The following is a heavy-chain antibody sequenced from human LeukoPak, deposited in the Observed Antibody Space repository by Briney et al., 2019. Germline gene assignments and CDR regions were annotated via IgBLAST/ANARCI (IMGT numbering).Heavy chain of an antibody. CDR1: RNTLTDLF. CDR3: ARDQNCSGGSCYSGY. D-gene: IGHD2-15*01. Sequence: GASVKVSCKVSRNTLTDLFIHWVRRAPGKGLEWMGGFDPEGSETIYAFRFQDRLAMTVDTSSDTASMELSRLRSEDTAVYYCARDQNCSGGSCYSGYWGQGTLVTVSS. CDR2: FDPEGSET. V-gene: IGHV1-24*01. J-gene: IGHJ4*02.